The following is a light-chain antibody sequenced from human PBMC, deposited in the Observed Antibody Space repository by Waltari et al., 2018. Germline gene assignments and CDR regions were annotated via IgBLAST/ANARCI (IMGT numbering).Light chain of an antibody. J-gene: IGKJ2*01. CDR3: QHYYDLAPHA. V-gene: IGKV1-33*01. CDR2: DAS. CDR1: QDIRKY. Sequence: DIQMTQSPSSLSASVGDRVTITCRASQDIRKYLSWYQQKPGNAPNVLIYDASDVETGVPSRFSGSGSGKDFVLTISSLQPEDAATYYCQHYYDLAPHAFGQGTKLEI.